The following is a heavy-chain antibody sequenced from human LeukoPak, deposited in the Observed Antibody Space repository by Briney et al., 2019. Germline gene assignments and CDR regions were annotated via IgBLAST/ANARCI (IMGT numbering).Heavy chain of an antibody. CDR3: ATEISSPRRYSDY. V-gene: IGHV3-53*01. CDR2: IYSGGST. CDR1: GFTDSCNY. Sequence: GGSLRLSCAASGFTDSCNYMSWLRQAPGKGLEWVSVIYSGGSTYYADSVKGRFTISRDNSKNTLYLQMNSPRAEDTAVYYCATEISSPRRYSDYWGQGTLVTVSS. J-gene: IGHJ4*02.